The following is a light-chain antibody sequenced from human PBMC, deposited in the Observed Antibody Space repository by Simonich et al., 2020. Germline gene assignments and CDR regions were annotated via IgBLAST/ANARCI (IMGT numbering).Light chain of an antibody. V-gene: IGLV1-40*01. CDR2: GNS. Sequence: QSVPTHPPSLSGAPGQRVTISRTRSSSNIGPGSDAHWYPPLPGTAPKPPILGNSYRPSGVPDRFSGAKSGTSASLAITGLQAEDEADYYCQSYDSSLSGSVFGGGTKLTVL. J-gene: IGLJ2*01. CDR1: SSNIGPGSD. CDR3: QSYDSSLSGSV.